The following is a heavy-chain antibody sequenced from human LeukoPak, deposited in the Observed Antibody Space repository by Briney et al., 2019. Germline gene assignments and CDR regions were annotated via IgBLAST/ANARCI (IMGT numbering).Heavy chain of an antibody. CDR2: ISSSMISI. J-gene: IGHJ4*02. Sequence: GGSLRLSCAASGFTFSSYSMNWVRQAPGKGPEWVSSISSSMISIDYADSVKDRFTISRDNARNLLYLQMNSLRAEDTAIYYCARLHDVLTGYLDYWGQGTLVTVSS. CDR3: ARLHDVLTGYLDY. CDR1: GFTFSSYS. V-gene: IGHV3-21*01. D-gene: IGHD3-9*01.